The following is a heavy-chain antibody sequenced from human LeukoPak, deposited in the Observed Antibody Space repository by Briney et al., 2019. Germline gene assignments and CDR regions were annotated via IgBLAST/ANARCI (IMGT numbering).Heavy chain of an antibody. CDR2: IYPGDSDT. D-gene: IGHD1-26*01. J-gene: IGHJ3*02. Sequence: GESLKISCKGSGYSFTSYWIGWVRQMPGKGLEWMGIIYPGDSDTRYSPSFQGQVTISADKSISTAYLQWSSLKASDTAMYYCARHGVFIVGAMNDAFDIWGQGTMVTVSS. V-gene: IGHV5-51*01. CDR3: ARHGVFIVGAMNDAFDI. CDR1: GYSFTSYW.